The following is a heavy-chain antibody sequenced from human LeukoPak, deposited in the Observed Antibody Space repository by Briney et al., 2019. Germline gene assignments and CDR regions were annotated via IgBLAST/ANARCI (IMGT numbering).Heavy chain of an antibody. CDR3: ARARSVATARRYNWFNP. J-gene: IGHJ5*02. Sequence: SETLSLTYTVSGGSISSYYWSWIRQPPGKGLEWIGYIYDSGSTNYNPSLKSRVTISVDTSKNQFSLKLSSVTAADTAVYYCARARSVATARRYNWFNPWGQGTLVTVSS. V-gene: IGHV4-59*01. CDR1: GGSISSYY. D-gene: IGHD5-18*01. CDR2: IYDSGST.